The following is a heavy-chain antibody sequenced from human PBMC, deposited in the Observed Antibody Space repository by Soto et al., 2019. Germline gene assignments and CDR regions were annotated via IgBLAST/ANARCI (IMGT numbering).Heavy chain of an antibody. CDR3: ARLPYSSGWWQGGRDY. CDR2: ISSSGSTI. Sequence: GGSLRLSCAASGFTSSSYEMNWVRQAPGKGLEWVSYISSSGSTIYYADSVKGRFTISRDNAKSSLYLQMNSLRAEDTAVYYCARLPYSSGWWQGGRDYWGQGTLVTVSS. V-gene: IGHV3-48*03. CDR1: GFTSSSYE. J-gene: IGHJ4*02. D-gene: IGHD6-19*01.